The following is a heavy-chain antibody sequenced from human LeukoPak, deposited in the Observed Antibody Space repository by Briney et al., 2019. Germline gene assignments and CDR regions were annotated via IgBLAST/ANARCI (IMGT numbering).Heavy chain of an antibody. J-gene: IGHJ4*02. Sequence: AGGSLRLSRVASGASLSSHGMHWFRQAPGKGLEWITYIWSDGNSQFYADSMKGRFTVSRDNSKNTVYLQINSLRVEDTAVYYCARDRGNDYFDSWGQGTLVIVSS. CDR1: GASLSSHG. CDR2: IWSDGNSQ. V-gene: IGHV3-33*01. CDR3: ARDRGNDYFDS.